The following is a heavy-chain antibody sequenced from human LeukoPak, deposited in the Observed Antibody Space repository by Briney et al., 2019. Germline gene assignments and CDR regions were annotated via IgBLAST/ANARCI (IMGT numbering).Heavy chain of an antibody. CDR1: GFTFSTYS. CDR3: AKGAGYGGDAAADS. CDR2: ISGSSTTI. Sequence: PGGSLRLSCAASGFTFSTYSMNWVRQAPGKGLEWVSYISGSSTTIYYADSVKGRFTISRDSSKNTLYLQMSSLRADDTAVYYCAKGAGYGGDAAADSWGQGTLVTVSS. D-gene: IGHD4-23*01. V-gene: IGHV3-48*01. J-gene: IGHJ4*02.